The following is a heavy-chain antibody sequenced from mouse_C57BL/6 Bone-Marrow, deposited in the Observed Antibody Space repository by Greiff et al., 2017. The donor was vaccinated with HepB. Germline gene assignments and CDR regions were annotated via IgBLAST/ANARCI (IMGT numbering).Heavy chain of an antibody. CDR1: GYTFTDYE. V-gene: IGHV1-15*01. J-gene: IGHJ3*01. Sequence: SGAELVRPGASVTLSCKASGYTFTDYEMHWVKQTPVHGLEWIGAIDPETGGTAYNQKFKGKAILTADKSSSTAYMELRSLTSEDSAVYYCTRTGDYYYGSSYGFAYWGQGTLVTVSA. CDR3: TRTGDYYYGSSYGFAY. CDR2: IDPETGGT. D-gene: IGHD1-1*01.